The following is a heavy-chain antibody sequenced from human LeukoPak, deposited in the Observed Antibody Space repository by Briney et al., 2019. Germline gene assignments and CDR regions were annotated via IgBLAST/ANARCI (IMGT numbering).Heavy chain of an antibody. D-gene: IGHD4-17*01. Sequence: SQTLSLTCTVSGGSISSGDYYWSWIRQPPGKGLEWIGYIYYSGSTYYNPSLKSRVTISVDTSKNQFSLKLSSVTAADTAVYYCARGPDDYGDHPIYYDYWGQGTLVTVSS. V-gene: IGHV4-30-4*01. CDR1: GGSISSGDYY. CDR3: ARGPDDYGDHPIYYDY. J-gene: IGHJ4*02. CDR2: IYYSGST.